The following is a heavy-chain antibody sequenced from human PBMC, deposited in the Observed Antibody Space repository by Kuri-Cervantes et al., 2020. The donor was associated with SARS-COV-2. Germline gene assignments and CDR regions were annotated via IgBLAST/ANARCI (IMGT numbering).Heavy chain of an antibody. V-gene: IGHV3-48*03. D-gene: IGHD1-1*01. CDR2: ISSSGSTI. J-gene: IGHJ3*02. Sequence: GESLKISCAASGFTFSSYEMNWVRQAPGKGLEWVSYISSSGSTIYYADSVKGRFTISRDNAKNSLYLQMNSLRAEDTAVYYCAIIGTLYNFDAFDIWGQGTVVTVSS. CDR1: GFTFSSYE. CDR3: AIIGTLYNFDAFDI.